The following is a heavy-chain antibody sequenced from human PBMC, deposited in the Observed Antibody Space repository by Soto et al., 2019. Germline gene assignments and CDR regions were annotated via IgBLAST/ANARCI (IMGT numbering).Heavy chain of an antibody. CDR1: GFRFSDFW. D-gene: IGHD2-21*01. Sequence: EVQLMESGGRLVQPWESLRLSCTASGFRFSDFWMTWVRQAPGKGLEWVASIKGDGSERQYVDSVKGRFTVSRDNAWNSLSLLMNSLRPEDTAVFFCARDWGYLDVWGQGTTVTVSS. V-gene: IGHV3-7*04. CDR2: IKGDGSER. J-gene: IGHJ6*02. CDR3: ARDWGYLDV.